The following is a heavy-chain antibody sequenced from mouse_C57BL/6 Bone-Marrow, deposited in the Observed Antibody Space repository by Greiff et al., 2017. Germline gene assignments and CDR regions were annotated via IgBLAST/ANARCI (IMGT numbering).Heavy chain of an antibody. V-gene: IGHV1-81*01. CDR3: ARSRQLRLRYFDV. J-gene: IGHJ1*03. D-gene: IGHD3-2*02. CDR1: GYTFTSYG. CDR2: IYPRSGNT. Sequence: QVQLQQSGAELARPGASVKLSCTASGYTFTSYGISWVKQRTGQGLEWIGEIYPRSGNTYYNEKFKGKATLTADTSSSTAYMGLRSLTSEDSAVYVCARSRQLRLRYFDVWGTGTTVTVSS.